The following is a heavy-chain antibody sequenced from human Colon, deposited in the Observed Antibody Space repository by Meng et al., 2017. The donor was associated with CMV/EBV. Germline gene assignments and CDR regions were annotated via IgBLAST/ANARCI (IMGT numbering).Heavy chain of an antibody. V-gene: IGHV3-30*02. CDR1: GFNFSAHG. CDR2: IWYDGSNK. J-gene: IGHJ4*02. Sequence: SGFNFSAHGMHWVRQAPGKGLEWVAFIWYDGSNKYYADSVKGRFNISRDNSKNKLFLDMNSLRPEDTAIYYCAKVIPGIVGPSLDYWGQGTLVTVSS. CDR3: AKVIPGIVGPSLDY. D-gene: IGHD1-26*01.